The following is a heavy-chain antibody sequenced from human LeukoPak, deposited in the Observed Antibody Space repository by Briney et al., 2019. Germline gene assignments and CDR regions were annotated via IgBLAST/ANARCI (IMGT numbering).Heavy chain of an antibody. CDR1: GYTFTGYY. CDR3: ARNKLVGATHTYDAFDI. D-gene: IGHD1-26*01. Sequence: GASVEVSCKASGYTFTGYYMHWVRQAPGQGLEWMGWINPNSGGTNYAQKFQGRVTMTRDTSISTAYMELSRLRSDDTAVYYCARNKLVGATHTYDAFDIWGQGTMVTVSS. V-gene: IGHV1-2*02. J-gene: IGHJ3*02. CDR2: INPNSGGT.